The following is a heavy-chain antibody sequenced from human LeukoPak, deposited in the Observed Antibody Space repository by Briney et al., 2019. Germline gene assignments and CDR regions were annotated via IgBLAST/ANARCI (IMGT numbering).Heavy chain of an antibody. V-gene: IGHV1-69-2*01. D-gene: IGHD1-20*01. CDR3: ANGGNWNAPLSD. J-gene: IGHJ3*01. Sequence: GAAVKVSCKASGYTFTGYYMHWVQQAPGKGLEWMGRIDPEDGETIYAEKFQGRVTITADTSTDTSYMELSSLRSEDTAVYFCANGGNWNAPLSDWGQGTMVTVSS. CDR1: GYTFTGYY. CDR2: IDPEDGET.